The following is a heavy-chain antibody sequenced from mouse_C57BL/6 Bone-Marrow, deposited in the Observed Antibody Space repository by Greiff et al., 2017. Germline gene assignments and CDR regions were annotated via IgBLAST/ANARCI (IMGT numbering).Heavy chain of an antibody. V-gene: IGHV1-4*01. CDR2: INPSSGYT. CDR3: ARVYYGYDGFAY. Sequence: VQLQESGAELARPGASVTMSCKASGYTFTSYTMHWVKQRPGQGLEWIGYINPSSGYTKYNQKFKDKATLTADKSSSTAYMQLSSLTSEDSAVYYCARVYYGYDGFAYWGQGTLVTVSA. CDR1: GYTFTSYT. J-gene: IGHJ3*01. D-gene: IGHD2-2*01.